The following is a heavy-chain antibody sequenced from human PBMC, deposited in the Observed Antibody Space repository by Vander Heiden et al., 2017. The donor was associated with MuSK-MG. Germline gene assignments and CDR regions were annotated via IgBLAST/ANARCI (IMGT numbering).Heavy chain of an antibody. V-gene: IGHV3-74*01. Sequence: EVQLVESGGGLVQPGGSLRLSCAASGFTFSSYWMHWVRQVPGKGLVWVSRINSDGSSTDYADSVKGRFTISRDNAKNTLYLQMNSLRAEDTAVYYCARPSSGSYRGFDPWGQGTLVTVSS. D-gene: IGHD1-26*01. CDR2: INSDGSST. J-gene: IGHJ5*02. CDR1: GFTFSSYW. CDR3: ARPSSGSYRGFDP.